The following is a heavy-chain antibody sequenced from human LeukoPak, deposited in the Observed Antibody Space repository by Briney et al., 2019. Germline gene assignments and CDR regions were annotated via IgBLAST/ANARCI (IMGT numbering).Heavy chain of an antibody. CDR3: ARDARGATKNYYYYYMDV. Sequence: SETLSLTCTVSGGSISSYYWSWIRQPPGKGLEWIGYIYYSGSTNYNPSLKSRVTISVDTSKNQFSLKLSSVTAADTAVYYCARDARGATKNYYYYYMDVWGKGTTVTVSS. D-gene: IGHD1-26*01. J-gene: IGHJ6*03. CDR1: GGSISSYY. CDR2: IYYSGST. V-gene: IGHV4-59*01.